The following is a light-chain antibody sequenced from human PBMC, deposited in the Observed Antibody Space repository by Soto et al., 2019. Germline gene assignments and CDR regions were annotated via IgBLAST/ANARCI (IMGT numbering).Light chain of an antibody. CDR3: LHYGSSPYT. J-gene: IGKJ2*01. CDR1: QRVSSSC. CDR2: GAS. Sequence: EIVLTQSPGTLSLSPGERATLSCRASQRVSSSCLAWYQQKPCQAPMPLIYGASSRATCIPDRFSGSGSETARTLTNRRLQPEDFADYYCLHYGSSPYTFGQGTKLEIK. V-gene: IGKV3-20*01.